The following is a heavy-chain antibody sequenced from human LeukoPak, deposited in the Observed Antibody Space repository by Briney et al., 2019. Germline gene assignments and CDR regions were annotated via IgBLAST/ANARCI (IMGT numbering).Heavy chain of an antibody. CDR1: GFTFSSYA. CDR3: AKNGGSQCYSHLDS. V-gene: IGHV3-23*01. D-gene: IGHD2-15*01. J-gene: IGHJ4*02. Sequence: GSLRLSCAASGFTFSSYAMSWVRLAPGKGLEWVSGTSGSGGSTYYAGSVKGRFTISRDNSKNTLYLQMNSLRVEDTAVYYCAKNGGSQCYSHLDSWGQGTLVTVSS. CDR2: TSGSGGST.